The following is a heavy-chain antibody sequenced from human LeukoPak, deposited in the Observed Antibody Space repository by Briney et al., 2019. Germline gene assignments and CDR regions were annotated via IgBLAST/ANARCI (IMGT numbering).Heavy chain of an antibody. Sequence: ASVKVSCKASGYTFTNYGISWVRQAPGQGLEWMGWISAYNGNTNYAQKLQGRVTMTTDTSTSTAYMELRSLRSDDTAVYYCARAPRVAAAGLLDYWGQGTLVTVSS. CDR1: GYTFTNYG. CDR3: ARAPRVAAAGLLDY. J-gene: IGHJ4*02. V-gene: IGHV1-18*04. CDR2: ISAYNGNT. D-gene: IGHD6-13*01.